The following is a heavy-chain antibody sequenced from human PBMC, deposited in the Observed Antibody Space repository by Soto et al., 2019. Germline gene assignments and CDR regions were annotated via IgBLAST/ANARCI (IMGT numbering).Heavy chain of an antibody. CDR1: GVSIISGGYS. CDR2: IYHSGST. D-gene: IGHD5-18*01. J-gene: IGHJ4*02. V-gene: IGHV4-30-2*01. CDR3: ARDHPHSYGVYYFDY. Sequence: PSETLSLTCAVSGVSIISGGYSWSWIRQPPGKGLEWIGYIYHSGSTYYNPSLQNRVTISVDTSKNQVSLKLNSVTAADTAVYYCARDHPHSYGVYYFDYWGQGTPVTV.